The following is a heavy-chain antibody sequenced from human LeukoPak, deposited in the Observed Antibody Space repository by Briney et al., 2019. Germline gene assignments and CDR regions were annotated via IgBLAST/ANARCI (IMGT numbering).Heavy chain of an antibody. V-gene: IGHV4-34*01. CDR1: GGSFSGYY. CDR2: INHSGST. J-gene: IGHJ4*02. D-gene: IGHD3-22*01. Sequence: SETLSLTCAVYGGSFSGYYWSWIRQPPGQGLGWIGEINHSGSTNYNPSLKSRVTISVDTSKNQFSLKLSSVTAADTAVYYCARAASDYYDSSGYPNYWGQGTLVTVSS. CDR3: ARAASDYYDSSGYPNY.